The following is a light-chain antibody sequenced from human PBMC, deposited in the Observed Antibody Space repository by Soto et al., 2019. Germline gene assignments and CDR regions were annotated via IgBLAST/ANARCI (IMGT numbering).Light chain of an antibody. CDR2: DVS. J-gene: IGLJ1*01. Sequence: QSALTQPASVSGSPGQSITISCTGTSSDVGGYYYVSWYQQQPGKAPKLMIYDVSNRPSGVSNRFSGSKSGNTASLTISGLQAKDDAHYYCTSYTSSSTRLYVFGSGTKLTVL. V-gene: IGLV2-14*01. CDR1: SSDVGGYYY. CDR3: TSYTSSSTRLYV.